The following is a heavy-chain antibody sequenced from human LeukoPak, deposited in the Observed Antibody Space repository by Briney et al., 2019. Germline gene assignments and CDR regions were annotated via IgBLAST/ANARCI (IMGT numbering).Heavy chain of an antibody. CDR3: ARGGKVGATVYFDY. J-gene: IGHJ4*02. D-gene: IGHD1-26*01. V-gene: IGHV3-48*03. Sequence: GGALRLSCGASGFTFSSYEMNWVRQAAGEGLEWVSYISSSGSTIYYADSVKGRFTISRDNAKNSLYLQMNSLRAEDTAVYYCARGGKVGATVYFDYWGQGTLVTVSS. CDR2: ISSSGSTI. CDR1: GFTFSSYE.